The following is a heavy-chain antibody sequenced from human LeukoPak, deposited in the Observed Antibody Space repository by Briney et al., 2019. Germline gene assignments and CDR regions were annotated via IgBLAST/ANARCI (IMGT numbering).Heavy chain of an antibody. CDR3: ARDRPNWGDAFDI. D-gene: IGHD7-27*01. V-gene: IGHV4-59*01. CDR2: IYYRGST. Sequence: SETLSLTCTVSGGSISSYYWSWIRQPPGKGLEWIGYIYYRGSTNYNPSLKSRVTISVDTSKNQFSLKLSSVTAADTAVYYCARDRPNWGDAFDIWGQGTMVTVSS. CDR1: GGSISSYY. J-gene: IGHJ3*02.